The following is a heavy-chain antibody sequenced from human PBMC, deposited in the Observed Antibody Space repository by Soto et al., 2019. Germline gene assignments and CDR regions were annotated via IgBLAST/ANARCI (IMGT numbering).Heavy chain of an antibody. D-gene: IGHD3-9*01. CDR1: GFSLSTSGVG. CDR2: IYWDDSK. J-gene: IGHJ4*02. V-gene: IGHV2-5*02. Sequence: QITLKESGPTLVRPTQTLTLTCAFSGFSLSTSGVGVGWIRQPPGKGLEWLAVIYWDDSKHYSPSLRSRLTITKDTTKNQVLLTIINMDPMDTGTYYFAQKGPEDWPLDYWGQGTLVTVSS. CDR3: AQKGPEDWPLDY.